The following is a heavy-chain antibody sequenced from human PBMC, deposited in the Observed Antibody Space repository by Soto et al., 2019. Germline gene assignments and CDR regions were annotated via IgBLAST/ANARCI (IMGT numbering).Heavy chain of an antibody. Sequence: LRLSCAASGFTFSSYGMHWVRQAPGKGLEWVAVISYDGSNKYYADSVKGRFTISRDNSKNTLYLQMNSLRAEDTAVYYCAKGVYYYDSSGYYDEYFQHWGQGTLVTVSS. CDR3: AKGVYYYDSSGYYDEYFQH. V-gene: IGHV3-30*18. CDR1: GFTFSSYG. CDR2: ISYDGSNK. J-gene: IGHJ1*01. D-gene: IGHD3-22*01.